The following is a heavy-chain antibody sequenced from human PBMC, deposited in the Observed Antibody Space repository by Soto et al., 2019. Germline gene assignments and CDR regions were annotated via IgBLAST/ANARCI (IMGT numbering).Heavy chain of an antibody. CDR1: GGTFSSYA. J-gene: IGHJ6*02. D-gene: IGHD2-2*01. Sequence: SVKVSCKASGGTFSSYAISWVRQAPGQGLEWMGGIIPIFGTANYAQKFQGRVTITADKSTSTAYMELSSLRSEDTAVYYRARDLAVVVPAANPTYYYYGMDVWGQGTTVTVSS. V-gene: IGHV1-69*06. CDR3: ARDLAVVVPAANPTYYYYGMDV. CDR2: IIPIFGTA.